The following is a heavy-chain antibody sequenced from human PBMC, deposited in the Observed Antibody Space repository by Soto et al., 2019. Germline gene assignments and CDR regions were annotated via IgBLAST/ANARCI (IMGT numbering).Heavy chain of an antibody. J-gene: IGHJ6*02. CDR2: IWYDGSNK. Sequence: HLGGSLRLSCAASGFTFSSYGMHWVRQAPGKGLEWVAVIWYDGSNKYYADSVKGRFTISRDNSKNTLYLQMNSLRAEDTAVYYCARGGDYYYGIDVWGQGTTVTVSS. CDR1: GFTFSSYG. V-gene: IGHV3-33*01. CDR3: ARGGDYYYGIDV.